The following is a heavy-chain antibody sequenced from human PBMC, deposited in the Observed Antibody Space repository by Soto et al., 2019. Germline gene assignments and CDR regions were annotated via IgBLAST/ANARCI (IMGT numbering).Heavy chain of an antibody. D-gene: IGHD3-22*01. CDR3: ARGGSGYTWFNEF. J-gene: IGHJ4*02. CDR1: GGLFSSYP. V-gene: IGHV1-69*13. Sequence: SVKVSCKASGGLFSSYPISWVRQVPGQGLEWMGGTIPVFQTAYYTQRFQGRVTITADESTNTAYMELSSLRSEDTAIYYCARGGSGYTWFNEFWGQGTLVTVSS. CDR2: TIPVFQTA.